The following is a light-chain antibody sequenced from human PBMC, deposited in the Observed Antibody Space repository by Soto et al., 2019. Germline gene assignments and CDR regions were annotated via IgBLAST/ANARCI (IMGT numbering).Light chain of an antibody. J-gene: IGKJ3*01. V-gene: IGKV1-12*02. CDR2: AAS. CDR1: QHISSW. Sequence: DIQMTQSPSSVSASVGDRVTFTCRASQHISSWLAWCQQKPGKAPKLLIAAASILQSGVPSRFSGSGHGTDFTLTISSLQPEDFATYFCQQANTFPFTFGPGTRLEIK. CDR3: QQANTFPFT.